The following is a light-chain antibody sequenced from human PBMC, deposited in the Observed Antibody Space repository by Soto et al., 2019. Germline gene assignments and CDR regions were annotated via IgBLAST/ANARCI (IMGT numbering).Light chain of an antibody. CDR1: QSISIY. Sequence: DIQMTQSPSSLSASVGDRVTITCRTSQSISIYLNWYQQIPGKAPKPLIYASSNLHTGVPSRFSGSASGTDFTLTISSLQPEDSATYYCQQTYSNPRTFGQGTKVEIK. J-gene: IGKJ1*01. V-gene: IGKV1-39*01. CDR3: QQTYSNPRT. CDR2: ASS.